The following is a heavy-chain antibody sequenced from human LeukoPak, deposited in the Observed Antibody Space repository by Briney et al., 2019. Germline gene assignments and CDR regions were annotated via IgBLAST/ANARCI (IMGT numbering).Heavy chain of an antibody. J-gene: IGHJ4*02. CDR1: GFTFSSYW. CDR2: INSDGSST. D-gene: IGHD6-13*01. V-gene: IGHV3-74*01. CDR3: AKDSGASYSSSWPVDY. Sequence: GGSLRLSCAASGFTFSSYWMHWVRQAPGKGLVWVSRINSDGSSTSYADSVKGRFTISRDNSKNTLYLQMNSLRAEDTAVYYCAKDSGASYSSSWPVDYWGQGTLVTVSS.